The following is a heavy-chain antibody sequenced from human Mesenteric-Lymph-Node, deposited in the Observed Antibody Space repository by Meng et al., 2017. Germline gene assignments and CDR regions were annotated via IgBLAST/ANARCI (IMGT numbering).Heavy chain of an antibody. V-gene: IGHV1-3*01. CDR1: GYTFTSYG. D-gene: IGHD3-9*01. Sequence: QVQLVQSGAELKKPGASVKVSCKASGYTFTSYGLHWVRQAPGQGLEWMGWIKVGNDKRKYSQKFQGRVNITRDTSASTAYMEVSSLRSEDTAVYYCARDRPYFDSNWFDPWGQGTLVTVSS. CDR3: ARDRPYFDSNWFDP. J-gene: IGHJ5*02. CDR2: IKVGNDKR.